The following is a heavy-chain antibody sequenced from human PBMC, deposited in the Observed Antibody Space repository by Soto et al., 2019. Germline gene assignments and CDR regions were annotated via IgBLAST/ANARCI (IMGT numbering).Heavy chain of an antibody. D-gene: IGHD2-15*01. CDR1: AESVSSKSAV. CDR3: TRGAGRGYCTGNTCYSPYNYDGMDV. J-gene: IGHJ6*02. V-gene: IGHV6-1*01. Sequence: PSTTLSRNRALSAESVSSKSAVWNWVRQSPSRGLEWLGRTYYRSKWYDDYAVAGKIRITIKPDTSKNQFSLQLSSVTPEDSAVYYFTRGAGRGYCTGNTCYSPYNYDGMDVWGQGTTVTVSS. CDR2: TYYRSKWYD.